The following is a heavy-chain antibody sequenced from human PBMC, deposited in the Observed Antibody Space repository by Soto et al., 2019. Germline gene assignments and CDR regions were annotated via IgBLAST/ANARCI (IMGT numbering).Heavy chain of an antibody. D-gene: IGHD1-26*01. CDR3: TRGGESIYSGSYMGIDAFDI. V-gene: IGHV3-49*03. Sequence: PGGSLRLSCTASGFTFGDYAMSWLRQAPGKXLEWVTFIRSKAYGGTTEYAASVKGRFTISRDDSKSIAYLQMNSLKTEDTAVYYCTRGGESIYSGSYMGIDAFDIWGQGTMVTVSS. CDR1: GFTFGDYA. J-gene: IGHJ3*02. CDR2: IRSKAYGGTT.